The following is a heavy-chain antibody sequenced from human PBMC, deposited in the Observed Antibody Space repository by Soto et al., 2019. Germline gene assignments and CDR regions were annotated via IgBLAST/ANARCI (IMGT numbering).Heavy chain of an antibody. Sequence: SETLSLTCTVSGGSITSSSYYWGGIRQPPGKGLEWIGNIYYSGSTYYNPSLKSRVTISVDTSKNQFSLKLSSVTAADTAVYYCMLGSGWKDFDYWGQGTLVTVSS. J-gene: IGHJ4*02. D-gene: IGHD6-19*01. V-gene: IGHV4-39*01. CDR3: MLGSGWKDFDY. CDR2: IYYSGST. CDR1: GGSITSSSYY.